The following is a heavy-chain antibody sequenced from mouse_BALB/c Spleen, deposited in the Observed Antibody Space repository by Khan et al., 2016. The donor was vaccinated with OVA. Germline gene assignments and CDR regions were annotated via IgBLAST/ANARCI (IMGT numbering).Heavy chain of an antibody. V-gene: IGHV9-3-1*01. D-gene: IGHD1-1*02. CDR1: GYTFTHYG. Sequence: QIQLLQSGPELKKPGETVKISCKASGYTFTHYGMNWVKQAPGQGFKWMGWINTYTGEPTYADDFKGRFAFSLETSASTAYLQINNLKNEDTATYFCASGGYWYFDVWGAGTTVTVSS. CDR3: ASGGYWYFDV. J-gene: IGHJ1*01. CDR2: INTYTGEP.